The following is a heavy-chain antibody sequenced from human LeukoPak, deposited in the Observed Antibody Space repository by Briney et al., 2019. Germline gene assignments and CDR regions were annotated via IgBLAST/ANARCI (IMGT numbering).Heavy chain of an antibody. CDR1: GGSISSYY. V-gene: IGHV4-4*07. Sequence: SETLSLTCTVSGGSISSYYWSWIRQPAGKGLEWIGRIYTSGSTNYNPSLKSRVTMSVDTSKNQFSLKLSSVTAADTAVYYCARGYSSGWYGYYFDYWGQGTPVTVSS. CDR3: ARGYSSGWYGYYFDY. J-gene: IGHJ4*02. CDR2: IYTSGST. D-gene: IGHD6-19*01.